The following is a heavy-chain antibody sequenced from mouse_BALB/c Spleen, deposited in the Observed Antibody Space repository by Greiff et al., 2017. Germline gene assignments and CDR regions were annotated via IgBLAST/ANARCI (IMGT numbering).Heavy chain of an antibody. CDR1: GYTFTDYA. CDR2: ISTYYGDA. V-gene: IGHV1S137*01. CDR3: ATIHYYGHFDY. Sequence: VQRVESGAELVRPGVSVKISCKGSGYTFTDYAMHWVKQSHAKSLEWIGVISTYYGDASYNQKFKGKATMTVDKSSSTAYMELARLTSEDSAIYYCATIHYYGHFDYWGQGTTLTVSS. D-gene: IGHD1-2*01. J-gene: IGHJ2*01.